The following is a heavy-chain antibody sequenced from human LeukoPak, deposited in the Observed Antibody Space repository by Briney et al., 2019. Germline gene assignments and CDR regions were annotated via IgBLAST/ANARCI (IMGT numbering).Heavy chain of an antibody. CDR1: GFTFSTYW. J-gene: IGHJ6*02. V-gene: IGHV3-74*01. CDR2: INGDGSSS. Sequence: GGSLRLSCAASGFTFSTYWMHWVRHAPGKGLVWVSRINGDGSSSTYADSVKGRFTISRDNAKNTLYLQMNSLRTEDTAVYYCTRNPGMDVWGQGTTVTVSS. CDR3: TRNPGMDV.